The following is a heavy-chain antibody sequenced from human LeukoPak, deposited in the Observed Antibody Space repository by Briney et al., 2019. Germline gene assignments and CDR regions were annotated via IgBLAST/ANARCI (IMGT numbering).Heavy chain of an antibody. V-gene: IGHV1-3*01. CDR2: INAGNGNT. J-gene: IGHJ6*02. CDR1: GYTFTSYA. Sequence: ASVKVSCKASGYTFTSYAMHWVRQAPGQRLEWMGWINAGNGNTKYSQKFQGRVTITRDTSASTAYMELSSLRSEDTAVYYCAREGPRGSGWYYGGDYYYYGMDVWGQGTTVTVSS. D-gene: IGHD6-19*01. CDR3: AREGPRGSGWYYGGDYYYYGMDV.